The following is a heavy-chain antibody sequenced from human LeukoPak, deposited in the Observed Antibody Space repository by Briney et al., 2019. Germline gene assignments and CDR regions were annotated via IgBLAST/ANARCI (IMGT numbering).Heavy chain of an antibody. V-gene: IGHV4-39*07. D-gene: IGHD2-21*02. J-gene: IGHJ6*03. CDR1: GGSISSSSYY. CDR2: IYHSGST. CDR3: ARCDGYCYYYMDV. Sequence: SETLSLTCTVSGGSISSSSYYWGWIRQPPGKGLEWIGSIYHSGSTYYNPSLKSRVTISVDTSKNQFSLKLSSVTAADTAVYYCARCDGYCYYYMDVWGKGTTVTVSS.